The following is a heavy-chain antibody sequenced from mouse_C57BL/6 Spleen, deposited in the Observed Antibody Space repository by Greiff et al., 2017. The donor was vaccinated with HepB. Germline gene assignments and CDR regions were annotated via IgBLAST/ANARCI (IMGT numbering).Heavy chain of an antibody. D-gene: IGHD2-1*01. Sequence: EVQLQQSGPELVKPGASVKIPCKASGYTFTDYNMDWVKQSHGKSLEWIGDINPNNGGSIYNQKFKGEATLTVDKSSSTAYMELRSLTSEDTAVYYCARGDRNYDYAMDYWGQGTSVTVSS. CDR1: GYTFTDYN. V-gene: IGHV1-18*01. CDR3: ARGDRNYDYAMDY. J-gene: IGHJ4*01. CDR2: INPNNGGS.